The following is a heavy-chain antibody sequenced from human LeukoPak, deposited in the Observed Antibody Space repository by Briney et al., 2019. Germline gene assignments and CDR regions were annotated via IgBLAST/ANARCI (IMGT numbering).Heavy chain of an antibody. D-gene: IGHD1-14*01. V-gene: IGHV4-30-4*08. CDR3: ARAGFPGVLDI. Sequence: PSQTLSLTCTVSGGSISSGDYYWSWIRQPPGKGLEWIGYIYYSGSTYYNPSLKSRVTISVDTSKNQFSLKLGSVTAADTAVYYCARAGFPGVLDIWGQGTMVTVSS. CDR1: GGSISSGDYY. CDR2: IYYSGST. J-gene: IGHJ3*02.